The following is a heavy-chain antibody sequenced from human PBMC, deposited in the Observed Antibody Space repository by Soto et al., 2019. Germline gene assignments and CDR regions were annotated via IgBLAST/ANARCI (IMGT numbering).Heavy chain of an antibody. CDR2: IYYSGST. D-gene: IGHD4-17*01. CDR3: ARDANYGDYGDDAFDI. V-gene: IGHV4-30-4*01. Sequence: QVQLQESGPGLVKPSQTLSLTCTVSGGSISSGDYYWSWIRQPPGKGLEWIGYIYYSGSTYYNPSLKSRVTISXXTXKXXFSLKLSSVTAADTAVYYCARDANYGDYGDDAFDIWGQGTMVTVSS. J-gene: IGHJ3*02. CDR1: GGSISSGDYY.